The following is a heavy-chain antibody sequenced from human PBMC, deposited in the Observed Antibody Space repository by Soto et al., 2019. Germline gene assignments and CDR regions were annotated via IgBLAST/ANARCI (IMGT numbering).Heavy chain of an antibody. J-gene: IGHJ6*02. CDR3: ASGYYGSGTIYYYYGMDF. CDR1: GYTFTSYA. V-gene: IGHV1-3*01. CDR2: INAGNGNT. D-gene: IGHD3-10*01. Sequence: ASVKVSCKASGYTFTSYAMHWVRQAPGQRLEWMGWINAGNGNTKYSQKFQGRVTITRDTSASTAYMELSSLRSEDTAVYYCASGYYGSGTIYYYYGMDFRGQGTTRTVSS.